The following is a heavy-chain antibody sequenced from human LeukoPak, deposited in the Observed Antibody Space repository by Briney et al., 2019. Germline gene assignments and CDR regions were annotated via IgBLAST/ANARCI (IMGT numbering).Heavy chain of an antibody. CDR3: ARDPPVGYYYDSSGCKY. CDR2: ISSSSSYI. CDR1: GFTFSSYS. V-gene: IGHV3-21*01. J-gene: IGHJ4*02. D-gene: IGHD3-22*01. Sequence: GGSLRLSCAASGFTFSSYSMNWVRQAPGKGLEWVSSISSSSSYIYYADSVKGRFTISRDNAKNSLYLQMNSLRAEDTAVYYCARDPPVGYYYDSSGCKYWGQGTLVTVSS.